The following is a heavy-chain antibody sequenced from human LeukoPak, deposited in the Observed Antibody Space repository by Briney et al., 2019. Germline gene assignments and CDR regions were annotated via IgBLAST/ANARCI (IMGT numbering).Heavy chain of an antibody. V-gene: IGHV3-23*01. CDR2: ISGSGGST. D-gene: IGHD3-22*01. CDR1: GFTFSSYA. CDR3: AKVTAYYYDSSGSGYFQH. Sequence: GGSLRLSCAASGFTFSSYAMSWVRQAPGKGLEWVSAISGSGGSTYYADSVKGRFTISRDNSKNTLYLQMNSLRAEDTAVYYCAKVTAYYYDSSGSGYFQHWGQGTLVTVSS. J-gene: IGHJ1*01.